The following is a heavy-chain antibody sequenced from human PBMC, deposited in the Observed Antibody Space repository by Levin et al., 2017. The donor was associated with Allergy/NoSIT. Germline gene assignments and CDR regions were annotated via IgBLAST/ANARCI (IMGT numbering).Heavy chain of an antibody. CDR2: IYYSGST. J-gene: IGHJ3*02. Sequence: SQTLSLTCTVSGGSISSSSYYWGWIRQPPGKGLEWIGSIYYSGSTYYNPSLKSRVTISVDTSKNQFSLKLSSVTAADTAVYYCARLSPGEDAFDIWGQGTMVTVSS. D-gene: IGHD7-27*01. CDR3: ARLSPGEDAFDI. V-gene: IGHV4-39*01. CDR1: GGSISSSSYY.